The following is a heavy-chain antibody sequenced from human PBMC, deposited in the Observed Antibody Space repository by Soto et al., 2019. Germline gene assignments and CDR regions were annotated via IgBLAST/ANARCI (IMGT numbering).Heavy chain of an antibody. CDR1: GFTFSSYA. V-gene: IGHV3-30-3*01. Sequence: QVQLVESGGGVVQPGRSLRLSCAASGFTFSSYAMHWVRQAPGKGLEWVAVISYDGSNKYYADSVKGRFTISRDNSKNTLYLQMNSLRAGNTAVYYCARALLEGAFEIWGQGRMVTVSS. CDR3: ARALLEGAFEI. J-gene: IGHJ3*02. D-gene: IGHD3-10*01. CDR2: ISYDGSNK.